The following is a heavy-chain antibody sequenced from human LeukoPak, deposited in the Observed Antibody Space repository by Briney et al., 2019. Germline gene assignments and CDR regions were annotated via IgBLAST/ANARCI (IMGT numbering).Heavy chain of an antibody. D-gene: IGHD6-6*01. CDR3: SNGIYSSSY. J-gene: IGHJ4*02. CDR1: GFTFSSYW. V-gene: IGHV3-74*01. Sequence: GGSLRLSCAASGFTFSSYWMHWVRQAPGKGLVWVSRINSDGSSTSYADSVKGRFTISRDNAKNSLYLQMNNLRAEDTAVYYCSNGIYSSSYWGQGTLVTVSS. CDR2: INSDGSST.